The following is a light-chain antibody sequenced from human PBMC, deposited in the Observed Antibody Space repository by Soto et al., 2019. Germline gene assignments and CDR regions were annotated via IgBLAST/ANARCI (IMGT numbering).Light chain of an antibody. V-gene: IGKV3-11*01. CDR3: QQRSNWPPTWT. CDR1: ESISSH. CDR2: DAS. Sequence: SVLTQSPGTLSLSPGERATLSCRASESISSHLAWYQQKPGQAPRLLIYDASNRATGIPARFSGSGSGTDFTLTISSLEPEDFAVYYCQQRSNWPPTWTFGQGTKVDIK. J-gene: IGKJ1*01.